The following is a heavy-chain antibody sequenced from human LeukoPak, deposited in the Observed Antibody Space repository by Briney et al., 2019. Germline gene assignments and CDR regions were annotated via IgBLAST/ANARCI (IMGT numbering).Heavy chain of an antibody. CDR1: GGSFSDYY. Sequence: SETLSLTCAVYGGSFSDYYWSWIRQPPGKGLEWIGEINHSGTTNYNPSLKSRVTISVNTSKNQFSLKLNSVTAADTAVYYCARVGLESIYVRLNSYYEASWGQGTLVTVSS. J-gene: IGHJ4*02. CDR3: ARVGLESIYVRLNSYYEAS. V-gene: IGHV4-34*01. CDR2: INHSGTT. D-gene: IGHD3-22*01.